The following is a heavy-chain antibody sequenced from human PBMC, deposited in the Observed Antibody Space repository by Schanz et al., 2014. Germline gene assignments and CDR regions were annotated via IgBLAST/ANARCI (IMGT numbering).Heavy chain of an antibody. J-gene: IGHJ6*02. Sequence: VQLLESGGGLVQPGGSLRLSCAASGFTFSSYAMSWVRQAPGKGLEWVSALSGSGGSTYYADSVKGRFTISRDNSENTLYLQMNSLSADDTAVYYCAKGMRYCSGGTCYDSYYYSLDVWGQGTTVTVSS. CDR3: AKGMRYCSGGTCYDSYYYSLDV. CDR1: GFTFSSYA. V-gene: IGHV3-23*01. D-gene: IGHD2-15*01. CDR2: LSGSGGST.